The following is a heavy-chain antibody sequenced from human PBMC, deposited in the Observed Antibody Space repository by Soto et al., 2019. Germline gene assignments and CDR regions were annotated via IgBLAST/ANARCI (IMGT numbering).Heavy chain of an antibody. CDR3: ARDRGYNYGMDV. CDR1: GFTFSSYE. Sequence: XGSLRLSCAASGFTFSSYEMNWVRQAPGKGLEWVSYISSSGSTIYYADSVKGRFTISRDNAKNSLYLQMNSLRAEDTAVYYCARDRGYNYGMDVWGQGTTVTVSS. D-gene: IGHD3-16*01. V-gene: IGHV3-48*03. CDR2: ISSSGSTI. J-gene: IGHJ6*02.